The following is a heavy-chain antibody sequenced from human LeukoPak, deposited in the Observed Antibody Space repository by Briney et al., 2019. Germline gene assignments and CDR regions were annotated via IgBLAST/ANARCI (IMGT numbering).Heavy chain of an antibody. V-gene: IGHV4-31*03. CDR1: AGSISSGGYY. Sequence: SQTLSLTCTVSAGSISSGGYYWSWIRQHPGKGLEWIAYIYYSGSTYYNPSLKTRVTISVATSKNQFSLKLSSVTAAESAVVYCARYYEAFDIWGQETMVTVSS. CDR2: IYYSGST. CDR3: ARYYEAFDI. J-gene: IGHJ3*02. D-gene: IGHD3-10*01.